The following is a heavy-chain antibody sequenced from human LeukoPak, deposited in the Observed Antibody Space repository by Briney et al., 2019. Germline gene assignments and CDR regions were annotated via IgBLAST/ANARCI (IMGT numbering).Heavy chain of an antibody. J-gene: IGHJ4*02. CDR3: ARATMDYYDSSGYTPLDY. V-gene: IGHV3-30-3*01. CDR2: ISYDGSNK. CDR1: GFTFSSYA. Sequence: PGGSLRLSCVASGFTFSSYAMHWVRRAPGKGLEWVAVISYDGSNKYYADSVKGRFTISRDNSKNTLYLQMNSLRAEDTAVYYCARATMDYYDSSGYTPLDYWGQGTLVTVSS. D-gene: IGHD3-22*01.